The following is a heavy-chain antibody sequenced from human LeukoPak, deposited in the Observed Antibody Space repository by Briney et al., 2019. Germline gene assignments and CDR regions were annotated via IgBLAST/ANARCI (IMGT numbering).Heavy chain of an antibody. CDR2: IYYSGST. Sequence: WETLSLTCTVSGGSISSSSYYWGWIRQPPGKGLEWIGSIYYSGSTYYNPSLKSRVTISVDTSKNQFSLKLSSVTAADTAVYYCARRGSYSAGDYWGQGTLVTVSS. V-gene: IGHV4-39*01. CDR1: GGSISSSSYY. J-gene: IGHJ4*02. D-gene: IGHD1-26*01. CDR3: ARRGSYSAGDY.